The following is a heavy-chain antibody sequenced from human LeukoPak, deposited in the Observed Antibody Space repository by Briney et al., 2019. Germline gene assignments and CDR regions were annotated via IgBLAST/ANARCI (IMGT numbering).Heavy chain of an antibody. Sequence: PSETLSLTCAVSGDPINSIDWWSWVRQSPARGLELIGEIYHSGGTNYNPSLKSRVTISVDKSKNHLSLKLTSVTAAYTAVYFCVGNGYYALDYWGQGALVTVAS. CDR1: GDPINSIDW. D-gene: IGHD2/OR15-2a*01. CDR3: VGNGYYALDY. J-gene: IGHJ4*02. CDR2: IYHSGGT. V-gene: IGHV4-4*02.